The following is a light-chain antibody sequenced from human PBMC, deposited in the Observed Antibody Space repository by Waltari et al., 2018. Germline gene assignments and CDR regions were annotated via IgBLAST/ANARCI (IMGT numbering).Light chain of an antibody. CDR1: SSNIENNY. CDR2: WNN. Sequence: QSVLTQPPSTSGTPGQAVTISCSGSSSNIENNYVYWYQQPPGTAPKLLGYWNNGRPAGLTDRLFASKSGTSASLAIGGLRSEDEDDYYCLAWDASLSGWVFGGGTKVTVL. CDR3: LAWDASLSGWV. V-gene: IGLV1-47*01. J-gene: IGLJ3*02.